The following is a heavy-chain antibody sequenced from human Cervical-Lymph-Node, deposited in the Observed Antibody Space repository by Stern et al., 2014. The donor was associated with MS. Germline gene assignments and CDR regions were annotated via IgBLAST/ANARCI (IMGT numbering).Heavy chain of an antibody. V-gene: IGHV3-33*01. D-gene: IGHD3-22*01. CDR1: GFSLNTYG. CDR2: IWHDGSNK. Sequence: VQLLESGGGVVQPGTSLRLSCAASGFSLNTYGMHWVRQAPGKGLEWVAMIWHDGSNKIYADSVKGRFTISRDNSKNSLFLQMTSLRAEDTAVYYCARDEYDSSGYFSYWGQGTLVTVSS. CDR3: ARDEYDSSGYFSY. J-gene: IGHJ4*02.